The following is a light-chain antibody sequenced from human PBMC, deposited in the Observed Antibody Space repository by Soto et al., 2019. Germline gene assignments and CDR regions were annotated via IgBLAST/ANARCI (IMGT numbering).Light chain of an antibody. Sequence: DIQMTQSPSSLSASVGDRVTITCRAGQYIGRYLNWYQQKPGKAPKLLIYAASSLHSGVPSRFSGSGSGTDFTLTISSLQPEDFATYSCQQTSRTTLTFGGGTKVDIX. J-gene: IGKJ4*01. V-gene: IGKV1-39*01. CDR3: QQTSRTTLT. CDR2: AAS. CDR1: QYIGRY.